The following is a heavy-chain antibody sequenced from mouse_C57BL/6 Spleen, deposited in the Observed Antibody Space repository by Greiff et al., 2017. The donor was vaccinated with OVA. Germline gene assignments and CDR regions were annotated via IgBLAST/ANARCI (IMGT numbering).Heavy chain of an antibody. V-gene: IGHV7-3*01. D-gene: IGHD4-1*01. Sequence: EVQRVESGGGLVQPGGSLSLSCAASGFTFTDYYMSWVRQPPGKALEWLGFIRHKANVYTTEYSASVKGRFTISRDNSQSILYLQMNALRAEDSATYYCASLTGTGWYFDVWGTGTTVTVSS. CDR2: IRHKANVYTT. CDR1: GFTFTDYY. CDR3: ASLTGTGWYFDV. J-gene: IGHJ1*03.